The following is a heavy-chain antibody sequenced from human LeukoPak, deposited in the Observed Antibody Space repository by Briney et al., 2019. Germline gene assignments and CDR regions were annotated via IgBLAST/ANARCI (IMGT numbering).Heavy chain of an antibody. Sequence: PGGSLRLSCAASGFTVSSNYMSWVRQAPGKGLEWVSVIYSGGSTYYADSVKGRFTISRDNSKNTLYLQMNSLRAEDTAMYYCARWSLRSIPFDIWGQGTMVTVSS. J-gene: IGHJ3*02. D-gene: IGHD3-3*01. CDR1: GFTVSSNY. V-gene: IGHV3-66*02. CDR3: ARWSLRSIPFDI. CDR2: IYSGGST.